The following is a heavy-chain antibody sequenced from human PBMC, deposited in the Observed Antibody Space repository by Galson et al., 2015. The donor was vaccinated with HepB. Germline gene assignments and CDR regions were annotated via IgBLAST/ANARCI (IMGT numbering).Heavy chain of an antibody. Sequence: ETLSLTCAVSGGSISSSNWWSWVRQPPGKGLEWIGEIYHSGSTNYNPSLKSRVTISVDTSKNQFSLKLSSVTAADTAVYYCARDRGGSYGHWYFDLWGRGTLVTVSS. CDR3: ARDRGGSYGHWYFDL. CDR2: IYHSGST. V-gene: IGHV4-4*02. D-gene: IGHD1-26*01. CDR1: GGSISSSNW. J-gene: IGHJ2*01.